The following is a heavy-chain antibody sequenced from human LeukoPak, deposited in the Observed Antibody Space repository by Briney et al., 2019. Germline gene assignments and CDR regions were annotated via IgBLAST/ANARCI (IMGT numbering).Heavy chain of an antibody. V-gene: IGHV3-11*04. J-gene: IGHJ4*02. CDR1: GFTFSDYY. CDR3: ARMRWGNYYDSSGSGDY. Sequence: GGSLRLSCAASGFTFSDYYMSWIRQALGKGLEWVSYISSSGSTIYYADSVKGRFTISRDNAKNSLYLQMNSLRAEDTAVYYCARMRWGNYYDSSGSGDYWGQGTLVTVSS. CDR2: ISSSGSTI. D-gene: IGHD3-22*01.